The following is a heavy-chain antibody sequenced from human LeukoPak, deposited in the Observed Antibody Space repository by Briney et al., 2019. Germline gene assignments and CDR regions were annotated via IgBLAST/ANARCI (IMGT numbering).Heavy chain of an antibody. CDR3: ATLDSTKSVF. J-gene: IGHJ1*01. CDR2: IKQDGSEE. Sequence: PGGSLRLSCVASEFRLGRDRISWVCQAPGKGLEWVACIKQDGSEEYYVGSVRGRFTVSVDNGKNSLYLQMNSLRAEDTARYYCATLDSTKSVFWGRGTAVTVSS. D-gene: IGHD2-2*01. CDR1: EFRLGRDR. V-gene: IGHV3-7*01.